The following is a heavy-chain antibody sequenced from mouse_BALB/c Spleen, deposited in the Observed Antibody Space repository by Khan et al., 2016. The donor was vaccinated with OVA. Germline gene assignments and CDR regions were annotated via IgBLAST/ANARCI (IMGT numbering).Heavy chain of an antibody. J-gene: IGHJ3*01. CDR1: GFSLTDYG. CDR3: ARNYDYDEGLAY. CDR2: IWSGGIT. Sequence: VKLEVSGPGLAQPSESLSITCTVSGFSLTDYGVHWVRQSPGKGLEWLGMIWSGGITDYNAAFISRLSISKDNSESQVFFKMNSLQANDTAIYYCARNYDYDEGLAYWGQGTLVTVSA. D-gene: IGHD2-4*01. V-gene: IGHV2-2*02.